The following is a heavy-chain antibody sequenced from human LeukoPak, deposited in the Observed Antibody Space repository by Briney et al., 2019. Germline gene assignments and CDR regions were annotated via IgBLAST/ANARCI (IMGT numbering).Heavy chain of an antibody. CDR3: ARYNSLLRGVTASDY. Sequence: SVKVSCKASGYTFSNYGITWVRQAPGQGLEWMGTISGHNGDVNYAPKFQGRVTMTTDTSTTTAYMELRSLRFDDTAVYYCARYNSLLRGVTASDYWGQGTLVTVSS. CDR1: GYTFSNYG. J-gene: IGHJ4*02. D-gene: IGHD3-10*01. V-gene: IGHV1-18*01. CDR2: ISGHNGDV.